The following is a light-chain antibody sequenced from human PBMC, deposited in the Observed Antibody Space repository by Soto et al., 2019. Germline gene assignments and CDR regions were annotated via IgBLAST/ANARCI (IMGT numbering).Light chain of an antibody. J-gene: IGLJ2*01. V-gene: IGLV4-60*02. CDR2: LEGSGSY. CDR1: SGQSSYI. Sequence: QSVLTQSSSASASLGSSVKLTCTLSSGQSSYIIAWHQQQPGKTPRYLMKLEGSGSYNKGSGVPDRFSGSSSGADRYLTISNLQFEDEADYYCETWDSNTRVFGGGTKVTVL. CDR3: ETWDSNTRV.